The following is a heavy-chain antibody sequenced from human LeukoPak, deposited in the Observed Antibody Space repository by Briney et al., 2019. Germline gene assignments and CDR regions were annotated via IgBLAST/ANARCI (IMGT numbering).Heavy chain of an antibody. CDR1: GFTFSSYA. V-gene: IGHV3-30*04. D-gene: IGHD3-22*01. CDR2: ISYDGSNK. J-gene: IGHJ4*02. Sequence: GGSLRLSCAASGFTFSSYAMHWVRQAPGKGLEWVAVISYDGSNKYYADSVKGRFTISRDNSKNTLYLQMNGLRAEDTAVYYCAREPSGYYPFDYWGQGTLVTVSS. CDR3: AREPSGYYPFDY.